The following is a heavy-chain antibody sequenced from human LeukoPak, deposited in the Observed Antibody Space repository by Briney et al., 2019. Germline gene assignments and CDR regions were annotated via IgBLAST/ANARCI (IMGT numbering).Heavy chain of an antibody. D-gene: IGHD5-12*01. Sequence: SETLSLTCTVSGGSIKSYYWSWIRQPPGKRLEWIGYIDNSGSANRNPSLKSRVTISADTSKNQFFLNLSSVTAADTAVYYCARHLVRDGYNYFFGSWGQGTLVTVSS. CDR2: IDNSGSA. CDR1: GGSIKSYY. J-gene: IGHJ5*01. V-gene: IGHV4-59*08. CDR3: ARHLVRDGYNYFFGS.